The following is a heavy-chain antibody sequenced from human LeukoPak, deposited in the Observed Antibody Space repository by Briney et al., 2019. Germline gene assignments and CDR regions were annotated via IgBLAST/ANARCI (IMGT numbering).Heavy chain of an antibody. CDR1: GFTFSSYS. Sequence: NPGGSLRLSCAASGFTFSSYSMNWVRQAPGKGLEWVSSISSSSSYIYYADSVKGRFTISRDNSKNTLYLQMNSLRAEDTAVYYCAKSVASDAYWGQGTLVTVSS. D-gene: IGHD5-12*01. CDR3: AKSVASDAY. V-gene: IGHV3-21*01. J-gene: IGHJ4*02. CDR2: ISSSSSYI.